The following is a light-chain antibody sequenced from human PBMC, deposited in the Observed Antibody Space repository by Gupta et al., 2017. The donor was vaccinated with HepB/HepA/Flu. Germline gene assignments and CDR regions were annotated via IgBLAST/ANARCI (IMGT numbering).Light chain of an antibody. CDR2: DVT. CDR1: SRDIGRYNS. J-gene: IGLJ2*01. V-gene: IGLV2-14*03. CDR3: SSYGALGI. Sequence: QSALTQPASVSGSPGQSIALSCTGTSRDIGRYNSVSWYQQHPGKAPKLLIADVTYRPSGISSGFSGSKSGNTASLTISGLQAEDEAHYFCSSYGALGIFGGGTMLTVL.